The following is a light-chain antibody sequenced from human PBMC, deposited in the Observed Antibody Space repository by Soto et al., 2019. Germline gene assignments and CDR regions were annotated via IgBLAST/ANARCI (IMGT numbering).Light chain of an antibody. V-gene: IGKV3-15*01. CDR1: QSVSSN. J-gene: IGKJ5*01. Sequence: EILITQSPATLSVSPGERATLSCGASQSVSSNLAWYQQKPGQAPRLIIYGASTRANGIPARFSGSVSGTEFTLTLRSLQSEDFAFYYCQQYNNWHPITFGQGTRLEIK. CDR3: QQYNNWHPIT. CDR2: GAS.